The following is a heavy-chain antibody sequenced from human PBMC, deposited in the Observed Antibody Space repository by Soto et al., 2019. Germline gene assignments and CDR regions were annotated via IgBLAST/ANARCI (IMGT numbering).Heavy chain of an antibody. CDR1: GGSISSGGYS. Sequence: SETLSLTCAVSGGSISSGGYSCIFIPQPPGKGLEWIGYIYHSGSTYYNPSLKSRVTISVDRSKNQFSLKLSSVTAADTAVYYCAKYVYNTGWNLPFDPWGQGTLVTVSS. V-gene: IGHV4-30-2*01. CDR3: AKYVYNTGWNLPFDP. D-gene: IGHD6-19*01. CDR2: IYHSGST. J-gene: IGHJ5*02.